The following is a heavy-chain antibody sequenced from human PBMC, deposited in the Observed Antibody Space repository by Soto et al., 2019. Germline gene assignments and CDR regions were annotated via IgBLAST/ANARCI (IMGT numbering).Heavy chain of an antibody. D-gene: IGHD6-6*01. CDR2: IYYSGRT. Sequence: KASETLSLTCTVSGGSINSDAYYWSWIRQPPGKGLEWIGHIYYSGRTYYNPSLESRLTISLDTSKNQFSLRLRSVNASDTAVYYCARDRSNSPDYFDYWGQGTLVTVSS. V-gene: IGHV4-30-4*01. CDR1: GGSINSDAYY. CDR3: ARDRSNSPDYFDY. J-gene: IGHJ4*02.